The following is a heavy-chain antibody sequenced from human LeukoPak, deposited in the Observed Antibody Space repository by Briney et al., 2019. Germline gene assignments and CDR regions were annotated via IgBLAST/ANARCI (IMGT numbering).Heavy chain of an antibody. D-gene: IGHD3-22*01. J-gene: IGHJ4*02. CDR2: IIGSGGTT. CDR3: AKDSSGYPNYFDY. CDR1: GFSFSNYG. V-gene: IGHV3-23*01. Sequence: GGTLRLSCAASGFSFSNYGMNWVRQAPGKGLEWVSGIIGSGGTTYYADSVKGRFTISRDNSKNTLYLQMNSLRAEDTAVYYCAKDSSGYPNYFDYWGQGTLVTVSS.